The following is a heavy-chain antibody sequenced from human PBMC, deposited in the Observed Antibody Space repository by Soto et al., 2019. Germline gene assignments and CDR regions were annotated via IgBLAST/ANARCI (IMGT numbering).Heavy chain of an antibody. D-gene: IGHD2-15*01. J-gene: IGHJ6*02. CDR1: GGSISSGGYY. V-gene: IGHV4-31*03. CDR2: IYYSGAT. CDR3: ARGGSGYCSGGSCYSAELSRYYYGMDV. Sequence: PSETLSLTCTVSGGSISSGGYYWSWIRQHPGKGLEWIGYIYYSGATYYNPSLKGRVTISVDTSKNQFSLKLSSVTAAETAVYYCARGGSGYCSGGSCYSAELSRYYYGMDVPGQLTTVTVSS.